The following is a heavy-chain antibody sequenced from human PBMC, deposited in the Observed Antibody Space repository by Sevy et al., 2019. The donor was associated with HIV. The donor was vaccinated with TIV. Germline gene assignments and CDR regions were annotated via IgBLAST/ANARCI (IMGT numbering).Heavy chain of an antibody. D-gene: IGHD1-26*01. CDR2: ISSNGGST. J-gene: IGHJ4*02. Sequence: GGSLRLSCSASGFTFSSYAMHWVRQAPGKGLEYVSAISSNGGSTYYADSVKGRFTISRDNSKNTLYLQMSSLRVEDTAVYYCVKTLVGATVDYWGQGTLVTVSS. CDR3: VKTLVGATVDY. V-gene: IGHV3-64D*06. CDR1: GFTFSSYA.